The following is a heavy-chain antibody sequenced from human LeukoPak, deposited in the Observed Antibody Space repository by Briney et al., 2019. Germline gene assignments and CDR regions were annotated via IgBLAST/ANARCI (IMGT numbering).Heavy chain of an antibody. V-gene: IGHV3-23*01. CDR1: GFTFSTYA. CDR3: AKDRHGYCSGSTCFYDAFDL. J-gene: IGHJ3*01. CDR2: ISGSAAST. Sequence: GGSLRLSCATSGFTFSTYAMSWVRQAPGTGLEWVSVISGSAASTYYADSVRGRFTISKDNSKNKVFLVMSRLRAEDTAIYYCAKDRHGYCSGSTCFYDAFDLWGQGTVVTVSS. D-gene: IGHD2-15*01.